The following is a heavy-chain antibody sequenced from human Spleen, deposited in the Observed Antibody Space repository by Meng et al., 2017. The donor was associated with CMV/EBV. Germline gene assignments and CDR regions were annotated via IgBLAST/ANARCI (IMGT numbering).Heavy chain of an antibody. Sequence: GESLKISCAASGFTFSSSTMNWVRQAPGKGLEWISYISSISSPIYYADSVKGRFTISRDNARNSLYLQMNSLRAEDTAVYYCARNLQVPAAISAAFDIWGQGTVVTVSS. J-gene: IGHJ3*02. D-gene: IGHD2-2*02. CDR2: ISSISSPI. CDR1: GFTFSSST. V-gene: IGHV3-48*04. CDR3: ARNLQVPAAISAAFDI.